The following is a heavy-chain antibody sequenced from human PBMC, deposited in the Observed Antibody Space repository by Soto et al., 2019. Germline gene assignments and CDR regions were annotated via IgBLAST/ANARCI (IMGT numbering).Heavy chain of an antibody. D-gene: IGHD3-16*01. Sequence: GGSLRLSCAASGFTFSSYWMSWVRQAPGKGLEWVANIKQDGSEKYYADSVKGRFTISRDNAKNSLYLQMNSLRAEDTAVYYCARDRVGQALVWVEWGQGTLVTVS. CDR3: ARDRVGQALVWVE. V-gene: IGHV3-7*01. CDR2: IKQDGSEK. J-gene: IGHJ4*02. CDR1: GFTFSSYW.